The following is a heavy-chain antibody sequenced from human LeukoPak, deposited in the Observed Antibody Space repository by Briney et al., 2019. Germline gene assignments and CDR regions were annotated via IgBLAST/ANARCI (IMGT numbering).Heavy chain of an antibody. V-gene: IGHV4-34*01. J-gene: IGHJ4*02. CDR1: GGSFSGYY. CDR3: ARVKWQWLVHVFDY. Sequence: PSETLSLTCAVYGGSFSGYYWSWIRQPPGKGLEWIGEINHSGSTNYNPSLKSRVTISVDTSKNQFSLKLSSVTAADTAVYYCARVKWQWLVHVFDYWGQGTLVTVSS. CDR2: INHSGST. D-gene: IGHD6-19*01.